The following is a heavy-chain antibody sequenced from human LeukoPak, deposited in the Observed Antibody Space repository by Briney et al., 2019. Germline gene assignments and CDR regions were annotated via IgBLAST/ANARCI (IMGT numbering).Heavy chain of an antibody. V-gene: IGHV4-59*08. CDR3: ARSYSSSLLDY. Sequence: SETLSLTCTVSGGSINSYYWSWIRQPPGKGLEWIGYIYYSGSTNYNPSLKSRVTISVDTSKNQFSLKLSSVTAADTAVYYCARSYSSSLLDYWGQGTLVTVSS. D-gene: IGHD6-13*01. J-gene: IGHJ4*02. CDR1: GGSINSYY. CDR2: IYYSGST.